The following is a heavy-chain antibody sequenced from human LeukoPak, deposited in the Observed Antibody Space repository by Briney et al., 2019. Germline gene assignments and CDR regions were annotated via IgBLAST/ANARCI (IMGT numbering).Heavy chain of an antibody. V-gene: IGHV3-30*02. J-gene: IGHJ3*02. D-gene: IGHD3-3*01. CDR1: GFTFSSYG. Sequence: GGSLRLSCAASGFTFSSYGMHWVRQAPGKGLEWVAFIRYDGSNKYYADSVKGRFTISRDNSKNTLYLQMNSLRAEDTAVYYCAKDYYDFWSGYLDAFDIWGQGTMVTVSS. CDR3: AKDYYDFWSGYLDAFDI. CDR2: IRYDGSNK.